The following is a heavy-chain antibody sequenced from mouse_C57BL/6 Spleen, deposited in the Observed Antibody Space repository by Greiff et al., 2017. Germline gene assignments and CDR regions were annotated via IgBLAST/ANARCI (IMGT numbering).Heavy chain of an antibody. CDR2: INPNYGTT. CDR1: GYSFTDYN. J-gene: IGHJ3*01. V-gene: IGHV1-39*01. CDR3: AGGDHGGFAY. Sequence: LQLPQSGPELVKPGASVKISCKASGYSFTDYNMNWVKQSNGKSLEWIGVINPNYGTTSYNQKFKGKATLTVDKASSTAFMQLNSLTSEDSAFYYCAGGDHGGFAYWGQGTLVTVSA.